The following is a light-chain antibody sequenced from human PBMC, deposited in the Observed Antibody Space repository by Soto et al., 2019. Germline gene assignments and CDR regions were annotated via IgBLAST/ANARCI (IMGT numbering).Light chain of an antibody. CDR1: QSVSGN. CDR3: QQYNNWPPT. CDR2: GAS. Sequence: EIVMTQSPATLSVSPGERATLSCRASQSVSGNLAWYQQKPGQAPRLLIYGASTRATGIPARFSGSGSVTKFTLTISSLKSEDFAVYYCQQYNNWPPTFGQGTKVEIK. V-gene: IGKV3D-15*01. J-gene: IGKJ1*01.